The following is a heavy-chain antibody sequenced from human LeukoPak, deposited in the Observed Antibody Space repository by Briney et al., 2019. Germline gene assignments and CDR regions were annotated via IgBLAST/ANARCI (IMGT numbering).Heavy chain of an antibody. J-gene: IGHJ4*02. CDR2: LYHSGRT. Sequence: SETLSLTCTVSGGSISDSTNFWGWIRQPPGKEMWWIGSLYHSGRTYYNPSLKSLVTISEDSSTNKISLKMTSVTVADTAVYYCARGYDSSGYYLFGYWGQGTLVTVSS. D-gene: IGHD3-22*01. CDR1: GGSISDSTNF. V-gene: IGHV4-39*07. CDR3: ARGYDSSGYYLFGY.